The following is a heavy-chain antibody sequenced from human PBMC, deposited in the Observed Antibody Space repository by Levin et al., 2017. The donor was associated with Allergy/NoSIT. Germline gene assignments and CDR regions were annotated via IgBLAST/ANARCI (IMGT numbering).Heavy chain of an antibody. D-gene: IGHD3-22*01. CDR2: INHSGST. V-gene: IGHV4-34*01. CDR1: GGSFSGYY. CDR3: ARGPFLTMIDYYDSRFLLKAPN. J-gene: IGHJ4*02. Sequence: SETLSLTCAVYGGSFSGYYWSWIRQPPGKGLEWIGEINHSGSTNYNPSLKSRVTISVDTSKNQFSLKLSSVTAADTAVYYCARGPFLTMIDYYDSRFLLKAPNWGQGTLVTVSS.